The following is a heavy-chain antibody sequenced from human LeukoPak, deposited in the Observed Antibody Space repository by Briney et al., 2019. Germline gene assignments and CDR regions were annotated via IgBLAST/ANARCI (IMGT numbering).Heavy chain of an antibody. J-gene: IGHJ6*03. CDR3: AREPLVVPPGWKYYYYMDV. CDR1: GFTFDDYA. Sequence: GGSLRLSCAASGFTFDDYAMHWVRQAPGKGLEWVSGISWNSGSIGYADSVKGRFTISRGNAKNSLYLQMNSLRAEDTAVYYCAREPLVVPPGWKYYYYMDVWGKGTTVTVSS. V-gene: IGHV3-9*01. CDR2: ISWNSGSI. D-gene: IGHD6-6*01.